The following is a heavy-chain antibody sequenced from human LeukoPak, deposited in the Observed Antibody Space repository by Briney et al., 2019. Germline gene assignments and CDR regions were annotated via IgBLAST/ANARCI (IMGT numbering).Heavy chain of an antibody. CDR1: GYTFTGYY. V-gene: IGHV1-2*02. CDR3: ATLWFGGSDHFDY. CDR2: INPKSGVT. Sequence: ASVKVSCKASGYTFTGYYLHWVRQAPGHRLEWMGWINPKSGVTNYAQKFQGRVTMTRDTSITTAYMELCRLRSDDRAVYYCATLWFGGSDHFDYWGQGTQVTVSS. J-gene: IGHJ4*02. D-gene: IGHD3-10*01.